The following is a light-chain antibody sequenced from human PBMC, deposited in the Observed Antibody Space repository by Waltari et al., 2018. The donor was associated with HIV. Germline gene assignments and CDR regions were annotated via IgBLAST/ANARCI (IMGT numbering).Light chain of an antibody. V-gene: IGLV2-23*01. CDR3: CSYAGSSTFVV. J-gene: IGLJ2*01. CDR2: EAT. Sequence: QSALTQPASVSGSPGQSISISCTETSSDIANSNLVSWYQHHTAKAPKLLIFEATKRPSGVSNRFSGSKSGNTASLTISDLQAEDEADYYCCSYAGSSTFVVFGGGTKLTVL. CDR1: SSDIANSNL.